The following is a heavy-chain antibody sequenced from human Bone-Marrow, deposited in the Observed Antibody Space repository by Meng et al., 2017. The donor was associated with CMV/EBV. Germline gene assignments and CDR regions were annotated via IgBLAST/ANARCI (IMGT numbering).Heavy chain of an antibody. J-gene: IGHJ4*01. D-gene: IGHD6-6*01. CDR2: ISSSSSYI. Sequence: SCAVAGFTSSSYSMNWVRQAAGKWLEWVSSISSSSSYIHYADSVKGRFTISRDNAKNSLYLQMNSLRAEDTAVYYSARDGYSSSFFDFWGHGKLVTVSS. CDR3: ARDGYSSSFFDF. CDR1: GFTSSSYS. V-gene: IGHV3-21*01.